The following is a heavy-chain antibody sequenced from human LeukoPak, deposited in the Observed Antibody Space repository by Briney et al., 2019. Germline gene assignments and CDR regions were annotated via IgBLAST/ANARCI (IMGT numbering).Heavy chain of an antibody. CDR1: GFTFSSYG. Sequence: PGGSLRLSCAASGFTFSSYGMHWVRQAPGKGLEWVAFIRYDGSNKYYADSVKGRFTISRDNSKNTLYLQMNSLRAEDTAVYYCAKDQLGYCSSTSCHKPDGVFDYWGQGTLLTVSS. CDR3: AKDQLGYCSSTSCHKPDGVFDY. V-gene: IGHV3-30*02. CDR2: IRYDGSNK. D-gene: IGHD2-2*01. J-gene: IGHJ4*02.